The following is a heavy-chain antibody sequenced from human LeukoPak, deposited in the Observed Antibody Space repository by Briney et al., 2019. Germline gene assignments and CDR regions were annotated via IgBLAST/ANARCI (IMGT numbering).Heavy chain of an antibody. V-gene: IGHV3-23*01. D-gene: IGHD3-16*01. CDR3: AKDGSWGDYYFYFYIDV. J-gene: IGHJ6*03. CDR1: GFTFSNSA. CDR2: ISASGHYT. Sequence: GGSLRLSCEASGFTFSNSAMSWVRQAPGKGLEWVSGISASGHYTYNADSAKGRFTISRDNSKNTLYLQMNSLRAEDTALYYCAKDGSWGDYYFYFYIDVWGKGTTVSVSS.